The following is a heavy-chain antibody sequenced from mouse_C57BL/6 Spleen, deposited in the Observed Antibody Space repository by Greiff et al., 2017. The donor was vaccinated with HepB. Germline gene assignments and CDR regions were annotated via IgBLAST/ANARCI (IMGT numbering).Heavy chain of an antibody. CDR1: GYTFTSYW. D-gene: IGHD2-1*01. CDR3: ARDDLHTHVTFAY. V-gene: IGHV1-50*01. J-gene: IGHJ3*01. CDR2: IDPSDSYT. Sequence: QVQLKQPGAELVKPGASVKLSCKASGYTFTSYWMQWVKQRPGQGLEWIGEIDPSDSYTNYNQKFKGKATLTVDTSSSTAYMQLSSLTSEDSAVYYCARDDLHTHVTFAYWGQGTLVTVSA.